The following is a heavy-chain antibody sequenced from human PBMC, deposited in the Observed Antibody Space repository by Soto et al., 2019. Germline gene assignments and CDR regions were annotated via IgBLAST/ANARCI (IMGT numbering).Heavy chain of an antibody. CDR1: GYSFTSYW. CDR2: IDPSDSYT. J-gene: IGHJ4*02. Sequence: PGESLKISCKGSGYSFTSYWISWVRQMPGKGLEWMGRIDPSDSYTNYSPSFQGHVTISADKSISTAYLQWSSLKASDTAMYYCARIQMHYYDSSGQYAPDYWGQGTLVTVSS. V-gene: IGHV5-10-1*01. CDR3: ARIQMHYYDSSGQYAPDY. D-gene: IGHD3-22*01.